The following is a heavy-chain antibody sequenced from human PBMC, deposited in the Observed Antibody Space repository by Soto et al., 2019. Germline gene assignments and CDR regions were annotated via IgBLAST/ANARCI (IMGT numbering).Heavy chain of an antibody. D-gene: IGHD3-3*01. CDR1: GFTFSRHW. V-gene: IGHV3-7*01. CDR2: IKQDGSDK. Sequence: EVQLVESGGGLVQPGGSLRLSCAASGFTFSRHWMTWVRQAPGKGLEWVANIKQDGSDKYYVDSVKGRFTISRDNAKNSLYLQMNSLRAEDTAVDYCARDHDFWAYWGQGTLVTVSS. CDR3: ARDHDFWAY. J-gene: IGHJ4*02.